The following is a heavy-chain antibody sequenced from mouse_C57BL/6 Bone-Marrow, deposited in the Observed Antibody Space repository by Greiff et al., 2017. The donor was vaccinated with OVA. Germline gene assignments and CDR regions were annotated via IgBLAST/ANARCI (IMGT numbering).Heavy chain of an antibody. CDR3: AREPQYYGSNYAMDY. CDR2: KSYDGSN. CDR1: GYSITSGYY. Sequence: ESGPGLVKPSQSLSLTCSVTGYSITSGYYWYLIRPFPGNKLELMGFKSYDGSNKYNPSLKNRISLTRDTSHTHFFLKLKSVTTEDTATYYCAREPQYYGSNYAMDYWGQGTSVTVSS. J-gene: IGHJ4*01. D-gene: IGHD1-1*01. V-gene: IGHV3-6*01.